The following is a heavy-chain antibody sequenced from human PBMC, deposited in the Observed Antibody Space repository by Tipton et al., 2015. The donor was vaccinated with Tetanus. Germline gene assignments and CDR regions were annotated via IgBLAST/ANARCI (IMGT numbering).Heavy chain of an antibody. Sequence: TLSLTCTVSGGSIRSGGYYWSWIRQHPVKGLEWIGYIYYTGNTYYNPSLKSRLTISVDTSKNQFSLRLTSVTAADTAVYFCARGLDPYKSGNFWGQETLVTVSS. CDR2: IYYTGNT. CDR3: ARGLDPYKSGNF. D-gene: IGHD5-24*01. V-gene: IGHV4-31*03. J-gene: IGHJ4*02. CDR1: GGSIRSGGYY.